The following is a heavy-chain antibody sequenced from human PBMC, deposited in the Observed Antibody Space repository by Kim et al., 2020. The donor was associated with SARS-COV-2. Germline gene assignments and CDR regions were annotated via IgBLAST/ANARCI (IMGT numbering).Heavy chain of an antibody. D-gene: IGHD2-2*01. Sequence: KGRFTISRDNSKNTLYLQRNSLRAEDTAVYYCARDFKEVVPAATLYYFDYWGQGTLVTVSS. CDR3: ARDFKEVVPAATLYYFDY. J-gene: IGHJ4*02. V-gene: IGHV3-30*07.